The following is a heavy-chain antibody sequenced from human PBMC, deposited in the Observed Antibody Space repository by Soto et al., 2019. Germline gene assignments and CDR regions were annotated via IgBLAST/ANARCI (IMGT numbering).Heavy chain of an antibody. CDR2: ISYDGSNK. D-gene: IGHD3-10*01. V-gene: IGHV3-30*18. CDR1: GFTFISYG. Sequence: WGSLRLSCAASGFTFISYGIRCVRHAPVKGLEWVAVISYDGSNKYYADSVKGRFTISRDNSKNTLYLQMNSLRAEDTAVYYCAKDLASGGASGDYWGQGALVTVSS. J-gene: IGHJ4*02. CDR3: AKDLASGGASGDY.